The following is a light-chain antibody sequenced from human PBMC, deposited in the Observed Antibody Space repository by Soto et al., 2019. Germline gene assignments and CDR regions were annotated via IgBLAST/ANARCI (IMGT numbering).Light chain of an antibody. Sequence: SYELTQPPSVSVAPGQTARITCGGNNIGSKSVHWYQQKPGQAPVLVVYDDSGRPSGIPERFSGSNSGNTATLTISRVEAGDEADYYCQVWDSSSDVVFGGGTQLTVL. J-gene: IGLJ2*01. CDR2: DDS. V-gene: IGLV3-21*02. CDR3: QVWDSSSDVV. CDR1: NIGSKS.